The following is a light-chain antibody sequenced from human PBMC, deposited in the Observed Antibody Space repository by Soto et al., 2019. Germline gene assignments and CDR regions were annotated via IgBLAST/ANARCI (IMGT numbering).Light chain of an antibody. J-gene: IGLJ1*01. V-gene: IGLV2-14*01. CDR3: SSYTGSSTRLYV. Sequence: QSVLTQPASVSGSPGQSITISCTGTSSDVGGYNYVSWYQQHPGKAPKLMIYDVSNRPSGGSHRFSGSKSCNTASLTISGRQAEDDADDYCSSYTGSSTRLYVFGTGTKLTVL. CDR2: DVS. CDR1: SSDVGGYNY.